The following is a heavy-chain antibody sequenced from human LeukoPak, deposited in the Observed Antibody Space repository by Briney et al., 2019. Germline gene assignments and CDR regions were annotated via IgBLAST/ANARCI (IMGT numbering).Heavy chain of an antibody. CDR2: IHHDGRI. CDR3: ARSHDHLWGNYPDY. Sequence: SETLSLTCDVSGGSIDSTNWWNWVRQPPGKGLEWIGEIHHDGRINYNPSLKSRVTLSVDKSKNQFSLRLNSVTAADTAMYYCARSHDHLWGNYPDYWGQGSLVTVSS. CDR1: GGSIDSTNW. V-gene: IGHV4/OR15-8*01. D-gene: IGHD3-16*02. J-gene: IGHJ4*02.